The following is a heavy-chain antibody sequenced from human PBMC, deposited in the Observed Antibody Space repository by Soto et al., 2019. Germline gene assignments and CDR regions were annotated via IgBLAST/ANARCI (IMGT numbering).Heavy chain of an antibody. CDR3: ARARELPGIAVAGYNWFDP. J-gene: IGHJ5*02. CDR1: GGSFSGYY. Sequence: QVQLQQWGAGLLKPSETLSLTCAVYGGSFSGYYWSWIRQPPRKGLEWYGEINHSGSTHDNPSLRPRVTISVYASKNQFSRILSTVTAADTAVYYCARARELPGIAVAGYNWFDPWGQGTLVTVSS. V-gene: IGHV4-34*01. D-gene: IGHD6-19*01. CDR2: INHSGST.